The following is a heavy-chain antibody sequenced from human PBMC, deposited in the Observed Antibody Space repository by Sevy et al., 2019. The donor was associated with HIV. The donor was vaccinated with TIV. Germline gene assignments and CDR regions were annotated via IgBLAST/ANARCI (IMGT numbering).Heavy chain of an antibody. V-gene: IGHV3-30*04. CDR1: GFTFSTYA. D-gene: IGHD3-3*01. Sequence: GGSLRLSCAASGFTFSTYAIHWVRQAPGKGLEWVALISYDGSKIFYIDSVKGRFTVSRDNSRNALYLQMNSLRPEDTVVYYCAVWPGGQIGHYLKIDSWGQGTLVPVSS. CDR3: AVWPGGQIGHYLKIDS. CDR2: ISYDGSKI. J-gene: IGHJ4*02.